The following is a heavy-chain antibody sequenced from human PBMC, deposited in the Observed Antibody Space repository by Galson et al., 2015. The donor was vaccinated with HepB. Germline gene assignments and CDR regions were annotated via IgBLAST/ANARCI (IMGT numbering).Heavy chain of an antibody. CDR3: ARDLGYSGYDYFLASDY. CDR1: GSTFSSYA. Sequence: SLRLSCAASGSTFSSYAMHWVRQAPGKGLEWVAVISYDGSNKYYADSVKGRFTISRDNSKNTLYLQMNSLRAEDTAVYYCARDLGYSGYDYFLASDYWGQGTLVTVSS. D-gene: IGHD5-12*01. V-gene: IGHV3-30*04. J-gene: IGHJ4*02. CDR2: ISYDGSNK.